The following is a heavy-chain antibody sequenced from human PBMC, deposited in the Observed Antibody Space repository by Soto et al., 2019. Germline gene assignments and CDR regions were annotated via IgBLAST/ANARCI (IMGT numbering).Heavy chain of an antibody. D-gene: IGHD3-22*01. Sequence: QVQLQQWGAGLLKPSETLSLTCAVYGGSFSGYYWSWIRQPPGKGLEWIGEINHSGSTNYNPSLKSRGTISVDTSKNQFSLKLSSVTAADTAVYYCARGPRYYYDSSGYYYKYYYYGMDVWGQGTTVTVSS. J-gene: IGHJ6*02. CDR2: INHSGST. CDR3: ARGPRYYYDSSGYYYKYYYYGMDV. CDR1: GGSFSGYY. V-gene: IGHV4-34*01.